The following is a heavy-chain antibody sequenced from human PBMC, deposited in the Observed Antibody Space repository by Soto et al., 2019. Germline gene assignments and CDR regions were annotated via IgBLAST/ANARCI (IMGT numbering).Heavy chain of an antibody. Sequence: ETLSLTCAVYGGSFSGYYWSWIRQPPGKGLEWIGEINHSGSTNYNPSLKSRVTISVDTSKNQFSLKLSSVTAADTAVYYCATGILTIDYWGQGTLVTVSS. CDR2: INHSGST. CDR3: ATGILTIDY. D-gene: IGHD3-9*01. J-gene: IGHJ4*02. CDR1: GGSFSGYY. V-gene: IGHV4-34*01.